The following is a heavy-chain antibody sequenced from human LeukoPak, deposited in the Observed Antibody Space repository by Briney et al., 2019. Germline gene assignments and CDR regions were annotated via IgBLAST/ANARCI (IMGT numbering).Heavy chain of an antibody. V-gene: IGHV3-23*01. Sequence: GGSLRLSCAASGFTFSNYAMTWVRQAPGKGLEWVSSISGGPVYYADSVKGRFTISRDNSKNTLFLQMNSLRAEDTAMYYCAKDSYSHNGIFDALDIWGQGTTVTVSS. CDR2: ISGGPV. CDR3: AKDSYSHNGIFDALDI. CDR1: GFTFSNYA. D-gene: IGHD2-8*01. J-gene: IGHJ3*02.